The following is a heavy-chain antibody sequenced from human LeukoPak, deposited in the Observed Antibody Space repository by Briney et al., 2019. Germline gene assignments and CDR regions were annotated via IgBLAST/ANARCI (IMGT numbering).Heavy chain of an antibody. Sequence: SETLSLTCTVSGGSISSYYWSWIRQPPGKGLEWIGYIYYSGSTNYNPSLKSRVTISVDTSKNQFSLKLSSVTAADTAVYYCARDTVRGYYYGTDVWGQGTTVTVSS. CDR2: IYYSGST. V-gene: IGHV4-59*01. CDR3: ARDTVRGYYYGTDV. CDR1: GGSISSYY. D-gene: IGHD4-17*01. J-gene: IGHJ6*02.